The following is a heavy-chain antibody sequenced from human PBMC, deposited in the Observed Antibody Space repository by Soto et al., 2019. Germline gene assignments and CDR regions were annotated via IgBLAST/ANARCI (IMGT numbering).Heavy chain of an antibody. CDR3: ARGLGLRYFDWLSPWFDP. CDR2: INPNSGGT. D-gene: IGHD3-9*01. J-gene: IGHJ5*02. CDR1: GYTLTGYY. Sequence: ASVKVSFKASGYTLTGYYMHWVRQAPGQGLEWMGWINPNSGGTNYAQKFQGRVTMTRDTSISTAYMELSRLRSDDTAVYYCARGLGLRYFDWLSPWFDPWGQGTLVTVSS. V-gene: IGHV1-2*02.